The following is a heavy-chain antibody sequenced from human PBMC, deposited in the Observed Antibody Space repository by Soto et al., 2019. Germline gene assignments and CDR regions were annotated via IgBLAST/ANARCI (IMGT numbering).Heavy chain of an antibody. Sequence: QVQLVESGGGVVQPGRSLRLSCAASGFTFSSYATHWVRQAPGKGLEWVAVISYDGSNKYYADSVKGRFTISRDNSKNTLYLQMNSLRAEDTAVYYCARVMSAQYCSGGSCYDAFDIWGQGTMVTVSS. CDR2: ISYDGSNK. J-gene: IGHJ3*02. CDR1: GFTFSSYA. D-gene: IGHD2-15*01. V-gene: IGHV3-30-3*01. CDR3: ARVMSAQYCSGGSCYDAFDI.